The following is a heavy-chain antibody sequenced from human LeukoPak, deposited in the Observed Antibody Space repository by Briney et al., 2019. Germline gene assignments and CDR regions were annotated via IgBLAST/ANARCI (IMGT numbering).Heavy chain of an antibody. Sequence: GGSLRLSCAASGFTFDDYAMHWVRQAPGKGLEWVSGISWNSGSIGYADSVKGRFTISRDNAKNSLYLQMNSLRAEDTALYYCAKDLGAVAGTHTGGMDVWGQGTTVTVSS. D-gene: IGHD6-19*01. CDR1: GFTFDDYA. CDR3: AKDLGAVAGTHTGGMDV. V-gene: IGHV3-9*01. CDR2: ISWNSGSI. J-gene: IGHJ6*02.